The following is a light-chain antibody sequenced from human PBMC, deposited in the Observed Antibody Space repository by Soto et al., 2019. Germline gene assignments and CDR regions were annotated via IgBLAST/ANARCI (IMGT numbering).Light chain of an antibody. J-gene: IGKJ5*01. CDR3: QQRSNWPLIT. V-gene: IGKV3-11*01. CDR2: DAS. CDR1: QSVSSY. Sequence: EIVLTPSPATLSLSPGERATLSCRASQSVSSYLAWYQQKPGQAPRLLIYDASNRATGIPARFSGSGSGTDLTLTIRSLEPENFAVYYCQQRSNWPLITFGQGTRLEIK.